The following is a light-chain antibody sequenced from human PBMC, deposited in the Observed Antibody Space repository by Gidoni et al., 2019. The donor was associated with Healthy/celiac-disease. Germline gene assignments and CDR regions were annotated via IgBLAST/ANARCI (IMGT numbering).Light chain of an antibody. CDR2: DAS. Sequence: DSQMTQSPSSLPASVGDRVTISCQASQDISNYLNWYQQKPGKAPKPLIYDASNLETGVPSRFSGSGSGTDFTFTISSLQPADIVTYYCQQYDNLPITFGQGTRLEIK. CDR3: QQYDNLPIT. V-gene: IGKV1-33*01. CDR1: QDISNY. J-gene: IGKJ5*01.